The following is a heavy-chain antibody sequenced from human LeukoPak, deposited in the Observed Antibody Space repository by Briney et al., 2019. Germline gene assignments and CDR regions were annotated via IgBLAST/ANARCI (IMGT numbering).Heavy chain of an antibody. CDR2: IYTSGST. CDR1: GGSITSGSYY. CDR3: ARDLIAVAGTFWFDP. J-gene: IGHJ5*02. Sequence: SETLSLTCTVAGGSITSGSYYWGWLRQPAGKGLEWIGRIYTSGSTNYNPSLKSRVTISVDTSKNQFSLKLSSVTAADTAVYYCARDLIAVAGTFWFDPWGQGTLVTVSS. D-gene: IGHD6-19*01. V-gene: IGHV4-61*02.